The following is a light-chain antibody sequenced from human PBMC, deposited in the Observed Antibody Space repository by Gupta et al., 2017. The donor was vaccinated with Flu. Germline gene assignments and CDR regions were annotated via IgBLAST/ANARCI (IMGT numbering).Light chain of an antibody. V-gene: IGKV3-11*01. CDR2: DAS. J-gene: IGKJ2*01. Sequence: EIVLTQSPATLSLSPGERATLSCRASQSVSSYLAWYQQKPGQAPRLLIYDASNRATGIPARFSGSGSGTDFTLTISSREQEEFAVYYCQQRSNWPLYTFGQGTKLEIK. CDR3: QQRSNWPLYT. CDR1: QSVSSY.